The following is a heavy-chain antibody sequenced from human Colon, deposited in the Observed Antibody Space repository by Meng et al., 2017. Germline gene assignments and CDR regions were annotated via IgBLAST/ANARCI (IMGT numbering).Heavy chain of an antibody. Sequence: HVRPVQLGAGVNKPGSSVKSSCKASGGTFTYFAFSWVRQAPGQGLEWMGGIIPIFGTPHYAQKFHGRVTITADKSTNTAYMELSSLRSEDTAVYYCARWDNSGYYFDYWGQGTLVTVSS. V-gene: IGHV1-69*06. CDR3: ARWDNSGYYFDY. CDR1: GGTFTYFA. D-gene: IGHD3-22*01. J-gene: IGHJ4*02. CDR2: IIPIFGTP.